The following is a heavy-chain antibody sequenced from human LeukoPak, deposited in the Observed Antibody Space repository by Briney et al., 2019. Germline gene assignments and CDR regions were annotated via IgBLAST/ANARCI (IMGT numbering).Heavy chain of an antibody. CDR1: GGSISSGSYY. J-gene: IGHJ2*01. D-gene: IGHD6-13*01. CDR2: IYYSGST. V-gene: IGHV4-39*01. Sequence: PSETLSLTCTVSGGSISSGSYYWGWIRQPPGKGLEWIGSIYYSGSTSYNPSLKSRVTISVDTSKNQFSLKVRSVTAADTAVYYCARLFGSWYWYFDLWGRGTLVTVSS. CDR3: ARLFGSWYWYFDL.